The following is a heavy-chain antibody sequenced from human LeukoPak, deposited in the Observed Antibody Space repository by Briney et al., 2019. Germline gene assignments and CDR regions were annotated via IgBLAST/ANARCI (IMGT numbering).Heavy chain of an antibody. CDR3: ARRGGGQGYGMDV. CDR2: INNGDSST. D-gene: IGHD6-25*01. J-gene: IGHJ6*02. V-gene: IGHV3-23*01. CDR1: GFTSREFV. Sequence: GGPLRLSCAASGFTSREFVMSWVRQAPGKGLEWVSTINNGDSSTYYADSVKGRFTISRDNSKNTLDLQMNGLRAEDTAVYYCARRGGGQGYGMDVWGQGTTVAVSS.